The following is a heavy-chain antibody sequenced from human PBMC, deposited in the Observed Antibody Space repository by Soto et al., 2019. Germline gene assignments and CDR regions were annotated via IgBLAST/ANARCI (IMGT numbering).Heavy chain of an antibody. CDR3: AHRVLRTGFGLVTTTAIYFDF. J-gene: IGHJ4*02. CDR2: IYWDDDK. Sequence: QITLNESGPTVVRPTETLTLTCRFSGFSLTTSGVGVGWIRQSPGKAPEWLALIYWDDDKRYSASLKSRLTITKDTSKNLVVLTVSDLDPTDTATYYCAHRVLRTGFGLVTTTAIYFDFWGQGTPVAVSS. CDR1: GFSLTTSGVG. V-gene: IGHV2-5*02. D-gene: IGHD3-3*01.